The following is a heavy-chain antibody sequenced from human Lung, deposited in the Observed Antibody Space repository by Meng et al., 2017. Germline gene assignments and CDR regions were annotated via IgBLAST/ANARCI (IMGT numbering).Heavy chain of an antibody. J-gene: IGHJ4*02. CDR2: IKSNTDGGTT. D-gene: IGHD3-9*01. Sequence: DVSQVGPAGGLVNHGGSFRLPGAASVFYFGNAWMSWVRQAAGKGPEWVGRIKSNTDGGTTDYAAPVTGRFTISRDDSTNTLYLQLNRLKIDDTAVYYCTWDDKAVSDYWGQGTLVTVSS. CDR1: VFYFGNAW. V-gene: IGHV3-15*01. CDR3: TWDDKAVSDY.